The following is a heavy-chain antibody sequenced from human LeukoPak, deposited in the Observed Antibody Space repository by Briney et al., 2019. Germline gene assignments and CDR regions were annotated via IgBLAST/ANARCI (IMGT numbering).Heavy chain of an antibody. V-gene: IGHV3-23*01. D-gene: IGHD4-17*01. J-gene: IGHJ4*02. CDR3: ASQDYGDYVRYFDY. CDR1: GFTFSSYA. Sequence: GGSLRLSCAASGFTFSSYAMSWVRQAPGKGPERVSAISGGGDKTYYADSVKGRFTISRDNSKNTVYLQMNSLRTEDTAVYYCASQDYGDYVRYFDYWGQGTLVTVSS. CDR2: ISGGGDKT.